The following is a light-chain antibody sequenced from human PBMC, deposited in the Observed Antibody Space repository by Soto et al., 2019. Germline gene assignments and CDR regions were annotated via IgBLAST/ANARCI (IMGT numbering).Light chain of an antibody. CDR2: DAS. V-gene: IGKV1-5*01. CDR1: QSISSY. J-gene: IGKJ1*01. Sequence: DIQMTQSPSSLSASVGDRVTITCRASQSISSYLNWYQQKPGKAPKLLIYDASSLERGVPSRFSGSGSGTEFTLTISSLQPDDFATYYCQQCNGYSRTFGQGTKVDIK. CDR3: QQCNGYSRT.